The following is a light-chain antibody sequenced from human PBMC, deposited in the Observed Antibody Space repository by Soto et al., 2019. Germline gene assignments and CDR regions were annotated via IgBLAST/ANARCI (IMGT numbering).Light chain of an antibody. CDR1: QSVSRN. CDR2: GVS. J-gene: IGKJ2*01. Sequence: EIVMTQSPATLSVSPGERATLSCRASQSVSRNLAWYQQKPGQAPRLLIYGVSTRATGIPARFSGSGSGTEFTLTISSLQSEDFAVHYCQQYNNWPVTFGQGTKLEIK. V-gene: IGKV3-15*01. CDR3: QQYNNWPVT.